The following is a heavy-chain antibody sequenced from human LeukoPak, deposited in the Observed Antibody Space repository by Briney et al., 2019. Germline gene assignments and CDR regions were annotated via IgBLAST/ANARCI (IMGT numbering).Heavy chain of an antibody. J-gene: IGHJ5*02. CDR3: AKGTTEAFLKWFDP. V-gene: IGHV3-23*01. Sequence: PGGSLRLSCEASGFTFGGSAMSWVRQAPGKGLEWVSTIGGGGENTYYADSAKGRFTNSRDNSKNTLYLQMNNLRAEDTALYFCAKGTTEAFLKWFDPWGQGTRVTVSS. D-gene: IGHD1-1*01. CDR2: IGGGGENT. CDR1: GFTFGGSA.